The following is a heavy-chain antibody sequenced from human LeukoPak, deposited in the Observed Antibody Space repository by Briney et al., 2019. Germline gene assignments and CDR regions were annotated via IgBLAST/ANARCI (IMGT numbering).Heavy chain of an antibody. CDR3: ARVELYYYDSSGYLSNYYYYMDV. CDR2: ISAYNGNT. D-gene: IGHD3-22*01. J-gene: IGHJ6*03. V-gene: IGHV1-18*01. CDR1: GYTSTSYG. Sequence: ASVKVSCKASGYTSTSYGISWVRQAPGQGLEWMGWISAYNGNTNYAQKLQGRVTMTTDTSTSTAYMELRSLRSDDTAVYYCARVELYYYDSSGYLSNYYYYMDVWGKGTTVTVSS.